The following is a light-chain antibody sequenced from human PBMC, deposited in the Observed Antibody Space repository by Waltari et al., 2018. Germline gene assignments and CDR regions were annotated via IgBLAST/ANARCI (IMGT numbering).Light chain of an antibody. CDR3: SSYTSSRTYV. J-gene: IGLJ1*01. CDR2: HVS. Sequence: QSALPQPASVSGSPGQSITISCTGTSSDVGGYNYVSWYQQYPGTAPKVLIFHVSNRPSGVSDRFSGSKSANTASLTISGLQAEDEADYYCSSYTSSRTYVFGTGTKVTVL. V-gene: IGLV2-14*03. CDR1: SSDVGGYNY.